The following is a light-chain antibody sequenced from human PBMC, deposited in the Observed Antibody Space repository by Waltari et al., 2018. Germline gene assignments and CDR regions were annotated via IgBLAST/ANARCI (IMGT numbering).Light chain of an antibody. V-gene: IGLV3-1*01. J-gene: IGLJ2*01. Sequence: YELTQPPSVSVSPGQTVRITCSGGKLADKYVCWYQQKTGQSPVLVMHQDSRRPSGIHERVSGSSAGNTATLTISGTQAMDEADYYCQAWDRISDVVFGGVTRLTVL. CDR1: KLADKY. CDR2: QDS. CDR3: QAWDRISDVV.